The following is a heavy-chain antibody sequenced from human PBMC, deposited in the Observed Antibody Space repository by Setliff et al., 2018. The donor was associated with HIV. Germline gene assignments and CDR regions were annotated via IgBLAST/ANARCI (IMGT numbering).Heavy chain of an antibody. V-gene: IGHV5-51*01. CDR1: GYSFSTYW. J-gene: IGHJ3*01. CDR3: ASLSGYSGDAFDV. Sequence: PGESLKISCQGSGYSFSTYWTGWVRQMPGKGLEWMGIMYPGTSTTKYSPSFQGQVTISADKSISTTYLQWSGLKASDTAMYYCASLSGYSGDAFDVWGQGTMVTVSS. CDR2: MYPGTSTT. D-gene: IGHD3-22*01.